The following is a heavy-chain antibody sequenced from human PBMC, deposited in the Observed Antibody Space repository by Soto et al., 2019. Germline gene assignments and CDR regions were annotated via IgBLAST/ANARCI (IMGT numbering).Heavy chain of an antibody. CDR3: AREGIAVAGKTGPRLGGYYYYGMDV. Sequence: ASVKLSCTASGYTFTDNGITWVRQAPEQGLEWMGWISCYNGDTKYAQKLQGRVTMTTDTSTSTAFMELRDLRADDTAVYFCAREGIAVAGKTGPRLGGYYYYGMDVWGQGTTVTVSS. D-gene: IGHD6-19*01. CDR2: ISCYNGDT. V-gene: IGHV1-18*01. CDR1: GYTFTDNG. J-gene: IGHJ6*02.